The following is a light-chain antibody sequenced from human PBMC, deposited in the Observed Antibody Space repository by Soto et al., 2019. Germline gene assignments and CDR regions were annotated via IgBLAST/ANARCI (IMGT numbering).Light chain of an antibody. J-gene: IGKJ4*01. CDR2: AAS. Sequence: IQLTQSPSSLSASVGDRVTITCRASQGISSYLAWYQQKPGKAPKLLIYAASTLQSGVPSRFRGSGSGTDFTLTISSLQHEDFATYYCQQINSYPLTFGGGTKVDI. CDR1: QGISSY. CDR3: QQINSYPLT. V-gene: IGKV1-9*01.